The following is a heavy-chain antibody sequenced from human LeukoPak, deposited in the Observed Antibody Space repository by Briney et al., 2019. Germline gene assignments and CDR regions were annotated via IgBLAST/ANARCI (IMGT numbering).Heavy chain of an antibody. V-gene: IGHV4-59*01. CDR2: IYYGGST. J-gene: IGHJ4*02. Sequence: KPSETLSLTCSVSGDSINSSYWSWMRQPPGKGLEWIGYIYYGGSTNYNPSLKSRVSMSVDTSKNQFSLNLSSVTAADTAVYHCARLLAGCPGGRCRAHFDYWGQGTLVTVSS. CDR3: ARLLAGCPGGRCRAHFDY. D-gene: IGHD2-15*01. CDR1: GDSINSSY.